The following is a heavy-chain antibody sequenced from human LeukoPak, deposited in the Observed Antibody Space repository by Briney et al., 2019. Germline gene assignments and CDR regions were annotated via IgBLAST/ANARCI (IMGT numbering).Heavy chain of an antibody. D-gene: IGHD2-2*02. Sequence: SETLSLTCTVSGGSISSGDYYWRWIRQPPGKGLEWIGYIYYSGSTYYNPSLKSRVTISVDTSKNQFSLKLSSVTAADTAVYYCARVIVVVPAAIRGGRIWFDPWGQGTLVTVSS. CDR2: IYYSGST. CDR3: ARVIVVVPAAIRGGRIWFDP. J-gene: IGHJ5*02. V-gene: IGHV4-30-4*01. CDR1: GGSISSGDYY.